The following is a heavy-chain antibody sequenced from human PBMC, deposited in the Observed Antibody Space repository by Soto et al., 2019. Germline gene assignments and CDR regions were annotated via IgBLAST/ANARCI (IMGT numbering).Heavy chain of an antibody. V-gene: IGHV1-18*01. CDR2: ISAYNGNT. CDR3: ARVREYCSGGSCYHTDY. CDR1: GYTFTSYG. Sequence: ASVKVSCKASGYTFTSYGISWVRQAPGQGLEWMGWISAYNGNTNYAQKLQGRVTMTTDTSTSTAYMELRSLRSDDTAVYYCARVREYCSGGSCYHTDYWGQGTLVTVSS. J-gene: IGHJ4*02. D-gene: IGHD2-15*01.